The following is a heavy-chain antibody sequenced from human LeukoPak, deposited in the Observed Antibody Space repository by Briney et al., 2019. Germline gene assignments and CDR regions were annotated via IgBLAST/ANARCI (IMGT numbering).Heavy chain of an antibody. CDR1: GFTFSSYW. CDR3: ARQNWASGDY. D-gene: IGHD7-27*01. J-gene: IGHJ4*02. V-gene: IGHV5-51*01. CDR2: IYPGDSDT. Sequence: GGPLRLSGAASGFTFSSYWIGWVRQMPGKGLEWMGIIYPGDSDTRYSQSLQGQVTISVDKSINTVYLQWSSLKASDTAMYYCARQNWASGDYWGQGTLVTVSS.